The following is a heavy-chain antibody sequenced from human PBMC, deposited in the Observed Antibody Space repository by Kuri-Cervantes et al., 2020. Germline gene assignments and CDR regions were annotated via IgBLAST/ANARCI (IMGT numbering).Heavy chain of an antibody. CDR3: AREPNWGSGY. Sequence: GSLRLSCAVYGGSFSGYKWSWIRQPPGKGLEWIGEINHSGRTNYNPSLKSRVTISVDTSKNQFPLKLSSVTAADTAVYYCAREPNWGSGYWGQGTLVTVSS. J-gene: IGHJ4*02. CDR2: INHSGRT. D-gene: IGHD7-27*01. V-gene: IGHV4-34*01. CDR1: GGSFSGYK.